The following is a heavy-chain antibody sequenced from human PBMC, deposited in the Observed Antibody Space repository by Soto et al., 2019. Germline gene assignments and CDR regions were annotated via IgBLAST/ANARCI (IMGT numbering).Heavy chain of an antibody. Sequence: QVQLVQSGVEVKKPGASVKVSCKASGYTFISHGISWVRQAPGQGREGMGWISGKNGNTNYAQKLQGRVTLTTDTSTSTAYMELRSLRSADKAVYYCARVSSSIVVVPDYGMDVWGQGTTVTVSS. CDR3: ARVSSSIVVVPDYGMDV. J-gene: IGHJ6*02. CDR2: ISGKNGNT. D-gene: IGHD2-15*01. CDR1: GYTFISHG. V-gene: IGHV1-18*04.